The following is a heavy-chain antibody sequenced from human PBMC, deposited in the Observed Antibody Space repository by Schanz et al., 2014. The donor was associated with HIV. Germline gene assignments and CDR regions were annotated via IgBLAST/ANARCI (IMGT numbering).Heavy chain of an antibody. V-gene: IGHV1-8*02. CDR1: GYTFTGYY. Sequence: QVQLVQSGAEVKEPGASVKVSCKASGYTFTGYYLHWVRQAPGQGLEWMGWMNPNSGNTGYAQKFQGRVTMTRNTSITTAYMELSSLRSEDTAVYFCAKMDAAMGINWFDPWGQGTLVTVSS. CDR2: MNPNSGNT. D-gene: IGHD5-18*01. CDR3: AKMDAAMGINWFDP. J-gene: IGHJ5*02.